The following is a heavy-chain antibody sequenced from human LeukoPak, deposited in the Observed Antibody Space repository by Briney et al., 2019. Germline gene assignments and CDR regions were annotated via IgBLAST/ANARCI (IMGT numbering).Heavy chain of an antibody. CDR2: IYYSGST. CDR1: GGSISSYY. CDR3: ARIRYCSGGSCS. Sequence: SETLSLTCTVSGGSISSYYWSWIRQPPGKGLEWIGYIYYSGSTNYNPSLQSRVTLSVDTSKNQFSLKLSSVTAADTAVYYCARIRYCSGGSCSWGQGTLVTVSS. D-gene: IGHD2-15*01. V-gene: IGHV4-59*08. J-gene: IGHJ5*02.